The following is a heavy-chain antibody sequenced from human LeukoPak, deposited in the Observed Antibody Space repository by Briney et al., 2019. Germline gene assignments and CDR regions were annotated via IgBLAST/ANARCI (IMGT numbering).Heavy chain of an antibody. CDR3: ARSPRNRHFDY. Sequence: GGSLRLSCAASGFTFSSNYMSWVRQAPGKGLEWVSVIYSGGSTYYSDSVKGRFTISRDNSKNTLYLQMNSLRAEDTAVYYCARSPRNRHFDYWGQGTLVTVSS. V-gene: IGHV3-66*02. D-gene: IGHD2/OR15-2a*01. J-gene: IGHJ4*02. CDR2: IYSGGST. CDR1: GFTFSSNY.